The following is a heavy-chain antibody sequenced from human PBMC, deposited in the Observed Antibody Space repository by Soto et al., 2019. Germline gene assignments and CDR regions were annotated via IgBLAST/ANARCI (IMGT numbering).Heavy chain of an antibody. CDR1: GFIFNSYS. J-gene: IGHJ3*01. V-gene: IGHV3-21*02. D-gene: IGHD1-1*01. CDR2: ISSGSVHI. Sequence: EVELVESGGGLVKPGGSLRLSCAASGFIFNSYSVNWVRQAPGMGLEWVASISSGSVHIDFADSVKGRFSISRDDVTNSVSLQMDSLRVEDTGIYYCARYDAFKAFDLWGQGTMVTVSS. CDR3: ARYDAFKAFDL.